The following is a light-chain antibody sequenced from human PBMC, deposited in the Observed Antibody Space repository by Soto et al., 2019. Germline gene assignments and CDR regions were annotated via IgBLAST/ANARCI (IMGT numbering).Light chain of an antibody. J-gene: IGKJ1*01. V-gene: IGKV1-27*01. Sequence: DIQMTQSPSSLSAPVGDRVTITCRAGHGSGDRLAWHQQKPGKAPRLLIFSTYTWQSGVPSRFSGSGSGTDFTLTISSLQPEDVGTYYCQKYNSAPWTFGQGTKVDIK. CDR3: QKYNSAPWT. CDR2: STY. CDR1: HGSGDR.